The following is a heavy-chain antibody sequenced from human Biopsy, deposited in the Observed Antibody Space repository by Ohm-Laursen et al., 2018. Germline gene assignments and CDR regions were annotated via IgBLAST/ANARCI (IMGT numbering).Heavy chain of an antibody. CDR3: AKPADSYGSEFYFDY. Sequence: SLRPSCSASGFTFSSYAMTRVRQAPGKGLEWVSVINTSGGSTHYAVSVKGRFTISRDNSKNTPYLRMNSLRAEDTAVYYCAKPADSYGSEFYFDYWGQGTLVTVSS. CDR2: INTSGGST. J-gene: IGHJ4*02. CDR1: GFTFSSYA. D-gene: IGHD4-17*01. V-gene: IGHV3-23*01.